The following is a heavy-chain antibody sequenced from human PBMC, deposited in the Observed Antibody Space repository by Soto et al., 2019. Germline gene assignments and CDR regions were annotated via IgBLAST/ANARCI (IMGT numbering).Heavy chain of an antibody. Sequence: GGSLRLSCSASGFTFSSYAMHWVRQAPGKGLEYVSAISSNGGSTYYADSVKGRFTISRDNSKNTLYLLMSSLRAEDTAVYYCVKDATPPFAYYDILTGYNWFDPWGQGTLVTVSS. CDR3: VKDATPPFAYYDILTGYNWFDP. J-gene: IGHJ5*02. CDR2: ISSNGGST. V-gene: IGHV3-64D*08. CDR1: GFTFSSYA. D-gene: IGHD3-9*01.